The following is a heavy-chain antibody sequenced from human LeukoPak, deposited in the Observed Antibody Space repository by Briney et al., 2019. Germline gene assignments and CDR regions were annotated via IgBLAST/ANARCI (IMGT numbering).Heavy chain of an antibody. Sequence: SETLSLTCTVSGGSISSYYWSWIRQPPGKGLEWIGSIYYSGSTYYNPSLKSRVTISVDTSKNQFSLKLSSVTAADTAVYYCARTSGWYPPADYWGQGTLVTVSS. D-gene: IGHD6-19*01. V-gene: IGHV4-39*07. CDR1: GGSISSYY. J-gene: IGHJ4*02. CDR3: ARTSGWYPPADY. CDR2: IYYSGST.